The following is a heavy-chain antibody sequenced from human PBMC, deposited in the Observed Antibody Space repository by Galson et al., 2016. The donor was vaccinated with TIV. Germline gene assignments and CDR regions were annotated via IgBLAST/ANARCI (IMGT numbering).Heavy chain of an antibody. CDR2: IVPLFGTT. D-gene: IGHD5-18*01. V-gene: IGHV1-69*06. CDR1: GGTFSSSV. CDR3: AKDRNTAFDTYSYYYGMDV. Sequence: SVKVSCKAPGGTFSSSVFSWVRQAPGQGLEWMGGIVPLFGTTNFAQKFQGRVTITADKFTSTTYMELSSLTSEDTAVYYCAKDRNTAFDTYSYYYGMDVWGQGTTVTVSS. J-gene: IGHJ6*02.